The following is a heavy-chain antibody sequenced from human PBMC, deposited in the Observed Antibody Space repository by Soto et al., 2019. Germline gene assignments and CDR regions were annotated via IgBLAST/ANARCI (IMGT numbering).Heavy chain of an antibody. CDR1: GCSISPYY. CDR2: IYHNGRT. J-gene: IGHJ4*02. V-gene: IGHV4-59*01. D-gene: IGHD2-8*01. Sequence: SETLSLTCTVSGCSISPYYWSWIRQPPGKGLEWIGFIYHNGRTNYNPSLESRVTISVDTSNNQFSLKLNSVTAADTAVYYCARYYCINGVCQYFDYWGQGALVTVSS. CDR3: ARYYCINGVCQYFDY.